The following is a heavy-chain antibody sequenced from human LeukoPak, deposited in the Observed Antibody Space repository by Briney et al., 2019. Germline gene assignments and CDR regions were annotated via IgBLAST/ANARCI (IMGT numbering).Heavy chain of an antibody. D-gene: IGHD3-22*01. CDR2: INPSGGST. J-gene: IGHJ5*02. Sequence: ASVTVSCKASGHTFTSYYMHWVRQAPGQGLEWMGLINPSGGSTNYAQKFQGRVTMTRDTSTSTVYMELSSLRSEDTAVYYCARDGVSSYYYDSSGYTGVWFDPWGQGTLVTVSS. V-gene: IGHV1-46*01. CDR3: ARDGVSSYYYDSSGYTGVWFDP. CDR1: GHTFTSYY.